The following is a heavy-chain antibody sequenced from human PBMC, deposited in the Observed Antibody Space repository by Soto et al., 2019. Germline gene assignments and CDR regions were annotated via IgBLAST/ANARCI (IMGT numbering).Heavy chain of an antibody. V-gene: IGHV1-46*01. CDR3: ARSPGGNFGIIIEGTNCFAP. D-gene: IGHD1-26*01. Sequence: ASVKVSCKAPRDTFTSYYINWVRQAPGQGLEWIGVINPHGGSTVYAQKFQGRVTMTRDTSASTVYMELSSLRSEDTAVYYCARSPGGNFGIIIEGTNCFAPWGQRTLVTVSS. J-gene: IGHJ5*02. CDR1: RDTFTSYY. CDR2: INPHGGST.